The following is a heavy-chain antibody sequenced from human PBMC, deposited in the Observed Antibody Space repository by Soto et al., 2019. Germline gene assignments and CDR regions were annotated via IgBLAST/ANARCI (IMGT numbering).Heavy chain of an antibody. D-gene: IGHD3-10*01. CDR1: GGSISSYY. V-gene: IGHV4-59*01. J-gene: IGHJ5*02. CDR3: ARNGWHKSDSGLHNWFDP. Sequence: SETLSLTCTVSGGSISSYYWSWIRQPPGKGLEWIGYIYYSGSTNYNPSLKSRVTISVDTSKNQFSLKLSSVTAADTAVYYCARNGWHKSDSGLHNWFDPWGQGTLVT. CDR2: IYYSGST.